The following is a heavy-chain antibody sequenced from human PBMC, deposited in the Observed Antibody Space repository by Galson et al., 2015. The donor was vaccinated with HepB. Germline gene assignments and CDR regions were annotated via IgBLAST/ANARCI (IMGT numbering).Heavy chain of an antibody. V-gene: IGHV6-1*01. CDR1: GDSVSSNSAA. J-gene: IGHJ6*02. Sequence: CAISGDSVSSNSAAWNWIRQSPSRGLEWLGRTYYRSKWYNDYAVSVKSRITINPDTSKNQFSLQLNSVTPEDTAVYYCARVPSGYDSYYYYYYGMDVWGQRTTVTGSS. CDR2: TYYRSKWYN. CDR3: ARVPSGYDSYYYYYYGMDV. D-gene: IGHD1-1*01.